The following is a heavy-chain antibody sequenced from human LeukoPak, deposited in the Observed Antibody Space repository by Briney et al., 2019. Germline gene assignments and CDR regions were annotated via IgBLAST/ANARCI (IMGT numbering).Heavy chain of an antibody. CDR3: ARDYSGSDRTTH. D-gene: IGHD5-12*01. CDR1: GYTFTSYA. CDR2: INAGNGNT. V-gene: IGHV1-3*01. J-gene: IGHJ4*02. Sequence: ASVKVSCKASGYTFTSYAMHWARQAPGQRLEWMGWINAGNGNTKYSQEFQGRVTMTRDTSISTAYMELSRLRSDDTAVYYCARDYSGSDRTTHWGQGTLVTVSS.